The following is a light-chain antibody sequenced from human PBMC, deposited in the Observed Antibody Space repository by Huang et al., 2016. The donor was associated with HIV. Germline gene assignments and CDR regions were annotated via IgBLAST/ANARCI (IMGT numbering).Light chain of an antibody. Sequence: EVVMTQSPAILSVSPGERVTLSCRASQSVSNNLAWYQQKSGQAPRLLIYDASTRATGIPVRFSGSGSGSEFTLTIRSLQTEDFAVYYCLQYSNWPPWTFGQGTKVEIK. CDR1: QSVSNN. V-gene: IGKV3-15*01. CDR2: DAS. CDR3: LQYSNWPPWT. J-gene: IGKJ1*01.